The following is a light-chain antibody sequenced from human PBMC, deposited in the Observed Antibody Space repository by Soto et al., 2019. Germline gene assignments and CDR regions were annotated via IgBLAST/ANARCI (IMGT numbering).Light chain of an antibody. J-gene: IGLJ1*01. CDR2: GNS. V-gene: IGLV1-40*01. Sequence: QSVLTQPPSVSGAPGQRVTIACTGSSSNIGAHYDVHWYQQLPGTAPKLLIYGNSNRPSGVPDRFSGSKSGTSASLAITGLQAEDEADYYCQSYDNSLSVYVFGTGTWSPS. CDR1: SSNIGAHYD. CDR3: QSYDNSLSVYV.